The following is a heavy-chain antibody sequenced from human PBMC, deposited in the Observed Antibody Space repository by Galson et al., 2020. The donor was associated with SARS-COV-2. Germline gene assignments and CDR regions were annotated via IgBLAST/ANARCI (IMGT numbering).Heavy chain of an antibody. CDR2: MNPHSGNT. Sequence: ASVKVSCKASGYTFTNYEINWVRQAPGQGLEWMGWMNPHSGNTGYAQKFQGRVTMTRTTSISTAYMELNSLTSEDTAVYYCARSYDDFATWFDRWGQGTLVTVSS. CDR3: ARSYDDFATWFDR. D-gene: IGHD4-17*01. V-gene: IGHV1-8*01. J-gene: IGHJ5*02. CDR1: GYTFTNYE.